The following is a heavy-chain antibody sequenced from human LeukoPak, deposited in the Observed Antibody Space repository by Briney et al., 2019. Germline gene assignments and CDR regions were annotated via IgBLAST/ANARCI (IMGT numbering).Heavy chain of an antibody. J-gene: IGHJ4*02. CDR3: ARDFDGNLDY. V-gene: IGHV3-74*01. CDR1: GFTFSSYW. CDR2: INGDESGT. Sequence: PGGSLRLSCAASGFTFSSYWMHWVRQAPGKGLVWVSRINGDESGTNYADSVQGRFTISRDIAKNTVYLQMNSLRAEDTAVYYCARDFDGNLDYWGQGTLVTVSS. D-gene: IGHD1-14*01.